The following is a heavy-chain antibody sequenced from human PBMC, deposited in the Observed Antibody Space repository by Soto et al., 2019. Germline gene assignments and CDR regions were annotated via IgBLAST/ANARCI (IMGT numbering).Heavy chain of an antibody. V-gene: IGHV1-2*02. J-gene: IGHJ4*02. D-gene: IGHD6-6*01. Sequence: ASVEVSCKASGYTFTGYYMHWVRQAPGQGLEWMGWINPNSGGTNYAQKFQGRVTMTRDTSISTAYMELSRLRSDDTAVYYCARAIAARPDLTFDYWGQGTLVTVSS. CDR2: INPNSGGT. CDR1: GYTFTGYY. CDR3: ARAIAARPDLTFDY.